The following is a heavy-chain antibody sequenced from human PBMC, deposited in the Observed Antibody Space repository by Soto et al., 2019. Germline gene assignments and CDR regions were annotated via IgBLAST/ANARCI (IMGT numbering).Heavy chain of an antibody. V-gene: IGHV3-23*01. J-gene: IGHJ6*02. CDR1: GFTFSSYA. Sequence: PGGSLRLSCAASGFTFSSYAMSWVRQAPGKGLEWVSAISGSGGSTYYADSVKGQFTISRDNSKNTLYLQMNSLRAEDTAVYYCANCYGDLYYYYGMDVWGQGTTVTVSS. CDR3: ANCYGDLYYYYGMDV. D-gene: IGHD4-17*01. CDR2: ISGSGGST.